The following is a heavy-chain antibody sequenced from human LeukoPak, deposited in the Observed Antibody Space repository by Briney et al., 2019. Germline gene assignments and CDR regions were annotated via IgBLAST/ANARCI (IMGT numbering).Heavy chain of an antibody. CDR2: ISYDGSNK. D-gene: IGHD4-17*01. V-gene: IGHV3-30-3*01. Sequence: GGPLRLSCAASGFTFSSYAMHWVRQAPGKGLEWVAVISYDGSNKYYADSVKGRFTISRDNSKKKLYLQMNSLRTEDTAVYYCARGGGTTVTQDGYYFDYWGQGTLVTVSS. CDR1: GFTFSSYA. J-gene: IGHJ4*02. CDR3: ARGGGTTVTQDGYYFDY.